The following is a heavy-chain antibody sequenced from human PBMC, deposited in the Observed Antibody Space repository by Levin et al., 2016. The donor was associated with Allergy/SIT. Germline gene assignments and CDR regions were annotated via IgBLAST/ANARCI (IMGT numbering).Heavy chain of an antibody. Sequence: GESLKISCAASGFTFTSYAMHWVRQAPGKGLEWVAVIWYDGSYKYYADSVKGRFTISRDDSKNTLFLQMNSLRGEDTAVYYCARAHNRGPGSYLDYWGQGTLVTVSS. CDR3: ARAHNRGPGSYLDY. D-gene: IGHD1-14*01. CDR1: GFTFTSYA. J-gene: IGHJ4*02. V-gene: IGHV3-33*01. CDR2: IWYDGSYK.